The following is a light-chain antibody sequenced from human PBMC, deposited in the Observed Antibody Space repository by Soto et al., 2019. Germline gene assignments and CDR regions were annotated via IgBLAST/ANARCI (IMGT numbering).Light chain of an antibody. Sequence: EVLMTQSPGTLCVSLWASATLSGRASQSVDGYLAWYQQKPGQAPRLLIYGASNRATGVTPRFRGGGSGTEFTLTISSLQSEDSAVYYCQQSHKWPPVTVGPGTRLEIK. CDR2: GAS. V-gene: IGKV3-15*01. J-gene: IGKJ5*01. CDR1: QSVDGY. CDR3: QQSHKWPPVT.